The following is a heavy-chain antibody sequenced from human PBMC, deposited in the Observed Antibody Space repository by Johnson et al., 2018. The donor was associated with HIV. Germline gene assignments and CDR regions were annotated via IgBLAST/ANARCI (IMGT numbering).Heavy chain of an antibody. V-gene: IGHV3-7*02. CDR3: ARGVTYSSSWSDAFHI. CDR1: GFIFSNNW. CDR2: IRQDGSEK. J-gene: IGHJ3*02. D-gene: IGHD6-13*01. Sequence: VQLVESGGGVVQTGGSLRLSCAASGFIFSNNWMTWVRQAPGKGLEWVATIRQDGSEKYYVDSVKGRFTISRDNAKNSLYLLMNSLRAEDTAVYYCARGVTYSSSWSDAFHIWGQGTMVTVSS.